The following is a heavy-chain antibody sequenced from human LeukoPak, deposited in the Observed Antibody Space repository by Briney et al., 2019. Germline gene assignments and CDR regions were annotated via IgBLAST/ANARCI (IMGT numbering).Heavy chain of an antibody. Sequence: SETLSLTCTVSGDSIRTYYWSWIRQPPGKGLEWIGYISDSGRTYYNPSLKSRVSVSPDTSKNQLSLRLSSVTAADTAVYYCARQFALTWFDPWGQGTLVTVSS. CDR3: ARQFALTWFDP. CDR1: GDSIRTYY. CDR2: ISDSGRT. J-gene: IGHJ5*02. V-gene: IGHV4-59*08. D-gene: IGHD3-16*01.